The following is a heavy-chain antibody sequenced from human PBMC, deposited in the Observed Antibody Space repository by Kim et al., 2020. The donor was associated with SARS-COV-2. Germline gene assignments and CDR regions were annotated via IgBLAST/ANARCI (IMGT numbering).Heavy chain of an antibody. J-gene: IGHJ2*01. V-gene: IGHV3-11*03. D-gene: IGHD4-4*01. Sequence: GGSLRLSCVASGFSFSDYYINWILQAPGKGLEWISYISGGHTYRDYADSVKGRFAVSRDNAKNSLYLQMNSLRAEDTAVYYCARAPTPRWYFDLWGRGTL. CDR3: ARAPTPRWYFDL. CDR1: GFSFSDYY. CDR2: ISGGHTYR.